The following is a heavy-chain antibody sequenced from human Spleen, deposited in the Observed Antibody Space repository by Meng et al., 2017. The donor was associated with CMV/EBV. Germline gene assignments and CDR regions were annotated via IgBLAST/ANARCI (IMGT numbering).Heavy chain of an antibody. J-gene: IGHJ4*02. CDR3: ARDRHLTIDY. Sequence: LSCSASGVTFSNYPMHWVRQAPGKGLEWVAITSYDGSTKYYADSVKGRFTISRDNSRTTLFLQMNSLRPEDTAVYYCARDRHLTIDYWGQGTLVTVSS. V-gene: IGHV3-30*04. CDR2: TSYDGSTK. CDR1: GVTFSNYP.